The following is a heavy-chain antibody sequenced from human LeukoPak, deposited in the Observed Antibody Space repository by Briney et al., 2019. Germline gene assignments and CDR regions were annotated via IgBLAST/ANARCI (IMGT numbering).Heavy chain of an antibody. CDR1: GFTFSSYA. J-gene: IGHJ4*02. CDR2: ISYDGSNK. Sequence: GRSLRLSCAASGFTFSSYAMHWVRQAPGKGLEWVAVISYDGSNKYYADSVKGRFTISRDNSKNTLYLQMNSLRAEDTAVYYCATGLELRYHQYYFDYWGQGTLVTVSS. CDR3: ATGLELRYHQYYFDY. D-gene: IGHD1-7*01. V-gene: IGHV3-30-3*01.